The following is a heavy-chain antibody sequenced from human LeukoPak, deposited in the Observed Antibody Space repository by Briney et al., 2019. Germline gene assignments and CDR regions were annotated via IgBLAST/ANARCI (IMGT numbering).Heavy chain of an antibody. J-gene: IGHJ4*02. CDR3: ARAGMVRGVIVSLYFDY. D-gene: IGHD3-10*01. Sequence: SETLSLTCTVSGGSISSSSYYWGWIRQPPGKGLEWIGYIYYSGSTYYNPSLKSRVTISVDTSKNQFSLKLSSVTAADTAVYYCARAGMVRGVIVSLYFDYWGQGTLVTVSA. CDR2: IYYSGST. V-gene: IGHV4-31*03. CDR1: GGSISSSSYY.